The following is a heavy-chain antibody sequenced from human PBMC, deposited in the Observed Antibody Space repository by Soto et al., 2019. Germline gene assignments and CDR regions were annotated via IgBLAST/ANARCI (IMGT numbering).Heavy chain of an antibody. CDR2: IDPSDSYT. D-gene: IGHD2-15*01. CDR1: GYSFTSYW. Sequence: PGESLKISCKGSGYSFTSYWISWVRQMPGKGLEWMGRIDPSDSYTNYSPSFQGHVTISADKSISTAYLQWSSLKAPDTAMYYCARLGCSGGSCHVYYYSGMDVWGPGTTVTVSS. J-gene: IGHJ6*02. V-gene: IGHV5-10-1*01. CDR3: ARLGCSGGSCHVYYYSGMDV.